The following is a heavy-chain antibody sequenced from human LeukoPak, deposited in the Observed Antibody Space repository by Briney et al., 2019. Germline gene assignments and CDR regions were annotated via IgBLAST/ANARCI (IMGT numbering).Heavy chain of an antibody. CDR1: GFTFSSYG. CDR2: IRYDGSNK. Sequence: GGSLRLSCAASGFTFSSYGMHWVRQAPGKGLEWVAFIRYDGSNKYYADSVKGRFTVSRDNSKNTLYLQMNSLRAEDTAVYYCAKDLHYYYYDSSGSTKSGAFDIWGQGTMVTVSS. V-gene: IGHV3-30*02. J-gene: IGHJ3*02. D-gene: IGHD3-22*01. CDR3: AKDLHYYYYDSSGSTKSGAFDI.